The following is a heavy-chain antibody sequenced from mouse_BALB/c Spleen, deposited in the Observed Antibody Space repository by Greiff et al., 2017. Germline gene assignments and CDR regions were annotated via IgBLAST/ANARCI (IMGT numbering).Heavy chain of an antibody. CDR2: INPGSGGT. CDR3: ARGFAY. CDR1: GYAFTNYL. V-gene: IGHV1-54*02. Sequence: QVQLQQSGAELVRPGTSVKVSCKASGYAFTNYLIEWVKQRPGQGLEWIGVINPGSGGTNYNEKFKGKATLTADKSSNTAYMQLSSLTSEDSAVYFCARGFAYWGQGTLVTVSA. J-gene: IGHJ3*01.